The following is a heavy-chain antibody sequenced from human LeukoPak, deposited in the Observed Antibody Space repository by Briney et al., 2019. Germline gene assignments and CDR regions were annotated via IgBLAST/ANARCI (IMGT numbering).Heavy chain of an antibody. CDR2: ISTYNGNT. D-gene: IGHD7-27*01. V-gene: IGHV1-18*01. Sequence: GASVKVSCKASGYTFSDYGINWVRQAPGQGLEWMGWISTYNGNTKYAQKPQGRVTMTTDTSTTTAYMELRGLRSDDTAVYYCARAEKPNWGNYYYYCMDVWGKGTTVTVSS. CDR1: GYTFSDYG. CDR3: ARAEKPNWGNYYYYCMDV. J-gene: IGHJ6*03.